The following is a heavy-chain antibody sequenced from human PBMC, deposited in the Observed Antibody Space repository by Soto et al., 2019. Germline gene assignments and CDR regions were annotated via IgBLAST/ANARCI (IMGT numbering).Heavy chain of an antibody. CDR2: IYYSGST. CDR3: ASDSVYYYGAAYYSFYGKHV. CDR1: GGSISSYY. D-gene: IGHD3-10*01. J-gene: IGHJ6*02. V-gene: IGHV4-59*01. Sequence: PSETLSLTCTVSGGSISSYYWSWIRQPPGKGLEWIGYIYYSGSTNYNPSLKSRVTISVDTSKNQFSLKLSSVTAADTAVYYCASDSVYYYGAAYYSFYGKHVCGQGTTVSVSS.